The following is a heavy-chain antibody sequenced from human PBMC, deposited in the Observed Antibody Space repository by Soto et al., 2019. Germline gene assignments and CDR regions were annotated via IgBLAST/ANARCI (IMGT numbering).Heavy chain of an antibody. CDR1: GGTFRSYA. CDR2: IIPMFGKA. D-gene: IGHD2-8*01. Sequence: QVQLVQSGAEVREPGSSVKVSCEASGGTFRSYAINWVRQAPGQGLEWMGGIIPMFGKANYAEKFLGRVTITADEATRTAYMEVSSLKSEDTAVYYCARRMETNYFYCMEVWGLGTTVIVSS. V-gene: IGHV1-69*01. CDR3: ARRMETNYFYCMEV. J-gene: IGHJ6*02.